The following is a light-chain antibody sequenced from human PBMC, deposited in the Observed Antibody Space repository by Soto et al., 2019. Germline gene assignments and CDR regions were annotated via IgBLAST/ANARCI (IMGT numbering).Light chain of an antibody. CDR2: SDN. Sequence: QSVLTQPPSASGTPGQRVTISCSGSRSNIGSNTVSWFQQLPGTAPKLLIYSDNQRPSGVPGRFSGSKSGTSASLAISGLQSEDEADYYCAAWDDSLNGRHVFGTGTKVTVL. CDR1: RSNIGSNT. J-gene: IGLJ1*01. V-gene: IGLV1-44*01. CDR3: AAWDDSLNGRHV.